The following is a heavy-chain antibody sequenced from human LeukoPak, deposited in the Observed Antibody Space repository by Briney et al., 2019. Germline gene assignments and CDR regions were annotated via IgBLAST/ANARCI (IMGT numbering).Heavy chain of an antibody. J-gene: IGHJ4*02. Sequence: GGSLRLSCAASGFTVSSNYMSWVRQAPGKGLEWVSVIYSGGSTYYADSAKGRFTISRDNSKNTLYLQMNSLRAEDTAVYYCAREEYDSSGYYFDYWGQGTLVTVSS. D-gene: IGHD3-22*01. V-gene: IGHV3-53*01. CDR2: IYSGGST. CDR3: AREEYDSSGYYFDY. CDR1: GFTVSSNY.